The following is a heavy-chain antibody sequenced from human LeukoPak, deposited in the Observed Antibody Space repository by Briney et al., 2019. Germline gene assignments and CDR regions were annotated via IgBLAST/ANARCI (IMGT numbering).Heavy chain of an antibody. CDR1: GGSISSYY. CDR2: IYPTGST. D-gene: IGHD1-14*01. CDR3: ARDPVSDAFDI. J-gene: IGHJ3*02. Sequence: KPSETLSLTCTVSGGSISSYYWNWIRQPAGKRLEWIGRIYPTGSTNYNPSLKSRVTISVDTSKKQFSLKLSSVTAADTAVYYLARDPVSDAFDIWGQGTMVTVSS. V-gene: IGHV4-4*07.